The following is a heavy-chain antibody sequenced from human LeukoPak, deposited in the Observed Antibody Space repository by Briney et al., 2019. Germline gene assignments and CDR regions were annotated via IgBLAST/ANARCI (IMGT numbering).Heavy chain of an antibody. CDR3: AGDSSEGEFDY. D-gene: IGHD3-22*01. CDR1: GFTFSSYE. Sequence: GGSLRLSCAASGFTFSSYEMNWVRQAPGKGLEWVSYISSSGSTIYYADSVKGRFTISRDNAKNSLYLQMNSLRAEDTAVYYCAGDSSEGEFDYWGQGTLVTVSS. J-gene: IGHJ4*02. CDR2: ISSSGSTI. V-gene: IGHV3-48*03.